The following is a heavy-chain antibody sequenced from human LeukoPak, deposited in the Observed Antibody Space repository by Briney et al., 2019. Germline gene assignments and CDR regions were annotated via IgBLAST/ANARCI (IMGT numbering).Heavy chain of an antibody. J-gene: IGHJ4*02. Sequence: GGTLRLSCAASGFTFSSYGMSWVRQAPGKGLEWVSYISSSGSTIYYADSVKGRFTISRDNAKNSLYLQMNSLRAEDTAVYYCAREYYDSSGYYYVLRYFDYWGQGTLVTVSS. D-gene: IGHD3-22*01. CDR2: ISSSGSTI. CDR1: GFTFSSYG. V-gene: IGHV3-48*04. CDR3: AREYYDSSGYYYVLRYFDY.